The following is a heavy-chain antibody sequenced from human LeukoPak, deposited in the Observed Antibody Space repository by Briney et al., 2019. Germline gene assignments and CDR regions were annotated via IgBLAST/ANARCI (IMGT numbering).Heavy chain of an antibody. V-gene: IGHV3-23*01. CDR2: IGHGGIHT. Sequence: PGGSLRLSCAASGFTFSSYAMSWVRQAPGKGLEWVSGIGHGGIHTYYADSVKGRFTISRDNSKDTLYLQMNSPRADDTAVYYCAKGVGSTGSYFDYWGQGTLVTVSS. D-gene: IGHD1-26*01. CDR3: AKGVGSTGSYFDY. J-gene: IGHJ4*02. CDR1: GFTFSSYA.